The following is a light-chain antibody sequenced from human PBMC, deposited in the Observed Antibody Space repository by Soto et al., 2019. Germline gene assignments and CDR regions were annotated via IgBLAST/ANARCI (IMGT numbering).Light chain of an antibody. J-gene: IGKJ1*01. CDR1: QSIRTW. CDR3: QHYNSYSEA. V-gene: IGKV1-5*03. Sequence: DIQMTPSPSTLSASVGDRVTITCRASQSIRTWLAWYQQKPGKAPKLLIYKASTLKSGVPSRFSGSGSGTEFTLTISSLQPDDFATYYCQHYNSYSEAFGQGTKVDIK. CDR2: KAS.